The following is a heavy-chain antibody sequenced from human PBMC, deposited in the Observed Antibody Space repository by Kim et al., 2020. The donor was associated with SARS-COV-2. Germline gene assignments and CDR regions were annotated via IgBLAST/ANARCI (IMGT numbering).Heavy chain of an antibody. CDR1: GGSFSGYY. Sequence: SETLSLTCAVYGGSFSGYYWSWIRQPPGKGLEWIGEINHSGSINYNPSLKSRVTISVDTSKNQFSLKLNSVTAADTAVSYCSRGPKSRWNYWGQGTLVTV. V-gene: IGHV4-34*01. D-gene: IGHD6-13*01. CDR2: INHSGSI. J-gene: IGHJ4*02. CDR3: SRGPKSRWNY.